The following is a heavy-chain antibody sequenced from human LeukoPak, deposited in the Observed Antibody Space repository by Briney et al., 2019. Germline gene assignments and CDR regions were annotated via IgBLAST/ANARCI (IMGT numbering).Heavy chain of an antibody. D-gene: IGHD2-2*01. J-gene: IGHJ4*02. CDR3: ARLARKYQLQTLAY. Sequence: WETLSLTCTVSGGSISSYYWGWIRQPPGKGLEWIGSIYYSGSTYYNPSLKSRVTISVDTSKNQFSLKLSSVTAADTAVYYCARLARKYQLQTLAYWGQGTLVTVSS. CDR2: IYYSGST. CDR1: GGSISSYY. V-gene: IGHV4-39*01.